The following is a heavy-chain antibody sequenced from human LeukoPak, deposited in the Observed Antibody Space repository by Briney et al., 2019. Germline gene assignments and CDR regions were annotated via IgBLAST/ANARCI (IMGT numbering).Heavy chain of an antibody. CDR2: ISYDGSNK. D-gene: IGHD3-22*01. CDR3: ARKPRTYYYDSSGYFDY. V-gene: IGHV3-30*14. CDR1: GFTFSTYA. J-gene: IGHJ4*02. Sequence: GGSLRLSCAASGFTFSTYAMHWVRQAPGKGLEWVADISYDGSNKNYAGSVKGRFTISRDNSKNTLYLQMNSLRAEDTAVYYCARKPRTYYYDSSGYFDYWGQGTLVTVSS.